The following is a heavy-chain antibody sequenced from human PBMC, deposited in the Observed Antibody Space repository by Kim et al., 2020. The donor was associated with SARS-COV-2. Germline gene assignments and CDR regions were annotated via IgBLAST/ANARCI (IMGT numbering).Heavy chain of an antibody. Sequence: SLRLSCAVSGFTFGDYAMHWVRQAPGKGLEWVSGIKWNSNHIAYADSVKGRFTISRDNAKNSLYLQMNSLRGEDTALYYCAKDRYSSSSGNFDYWGQ. CDR3: AKDRYSSSSGNFDY. CDR2: IKWNSNHI. J-gene: IGHJ4*02. V-gene: IGHV3-9*01. D-gene: IGHD6-6*01. CDR1: GFTFGDYA.